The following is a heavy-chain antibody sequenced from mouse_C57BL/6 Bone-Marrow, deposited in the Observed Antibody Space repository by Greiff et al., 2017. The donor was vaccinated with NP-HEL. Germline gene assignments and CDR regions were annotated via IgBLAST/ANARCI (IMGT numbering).Heavy chain of an antibody. Sequence: VQLQQSGAELVRPGASVKLSCKASGYTFTDYYINWVKQRPGQGLEWIARIYPGSGNTYYNEKFKGKATLTAEKSSSTAYMQLSSLTSEDSAVYCCARLGSYYGSTAWFAYWGQGTLVTVSA. CDR1: GYTFTDYY. CDR3: ARLGSYYGSTAWFAY. CDR2: IYPGSGNT. J-gene: IGHJ3*01. D-gene: IGHD1-1*01. V-gene: IGHV1-76*01.